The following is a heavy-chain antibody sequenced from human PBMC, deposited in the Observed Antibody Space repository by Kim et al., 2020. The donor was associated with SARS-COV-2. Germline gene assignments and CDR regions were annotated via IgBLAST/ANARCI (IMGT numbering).Heavy chain of an antibody. V-gene: IGHV3-74*01. D-gene: IGHD3-9*01. J-gene: IGHJ6*02. CDR3: ARDGYFDWLLYHYYGMDV. CDR2: INSDGSST. Sequence: GGSLRLSCAASGFTFSSYWMLWVRQAPGKGLVWVSRINSDGSSTSYADSVKGRFTISRDNAKNMLYLQMNSLRAEDTAVYYCARDGYFDWLLYHYYGMDVWGQGTTVTVSS. CDR1: GFTFSSYW.